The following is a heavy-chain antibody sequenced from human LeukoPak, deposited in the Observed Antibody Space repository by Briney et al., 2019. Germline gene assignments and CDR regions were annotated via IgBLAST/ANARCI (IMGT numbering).Heavy chain of an antibody. J-gene: IGHJ4*02. CDR1: GGSISSYY. CDR2: IYYSGST. CDR3: ARVTVAYCGGDCYVN. V-gene: IGHV4-59*08. D-gene: IGHD2-21*02. Sequence: PSETLSLTCTVSGGSISSYYWSWIRQPPGKGLEWIGYIYYSGSTNYNPSLKSRVTISVDTSKNQFSLKLSSVTAADTAVYYCARVTVAYCGGDCYVNWGQGTLVTVSS.